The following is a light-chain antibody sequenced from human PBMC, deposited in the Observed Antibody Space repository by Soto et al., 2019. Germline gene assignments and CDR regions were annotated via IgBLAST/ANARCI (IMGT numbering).Light chain of an antibody. Sequence: QSALTQPASVSGSPGQSITISCTGSSSDVGGYNYVSWYQQHPGKAPKLLIYEVINRPSGVSSRFSGSKSGNTASLTISGLRAEDEADYYCCSYTSSDTHLLFGGGTKLTVL. J-gene: IGLJ2*01. CDR1: SSDVGGYNY. CDR2: EVI. V-gene: IGLV2-14*01. CDR3: CSYTSSDTHLL.